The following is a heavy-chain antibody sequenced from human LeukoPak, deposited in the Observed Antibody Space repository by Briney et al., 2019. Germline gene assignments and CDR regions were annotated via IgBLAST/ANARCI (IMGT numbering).Heavy chain of an antibody. Sequence: PGGSLGLSCAASGFTFSSYSMNWVRQAPGKGLEWVSVIYSGGSTYYADSVKGRFTISRDNSKNTLYLQMNSLRAEDTAVYYCAREGGSYSFDYWGQGTLVTVSS. J-gene: IGHJ4*02. CDR1: GFTFSSYS. CDR2: IYSGGST. D-gene: IGHD1-26*01. V-gene: IGHV3-53*01. CDR3: AREGGSYSFDY.